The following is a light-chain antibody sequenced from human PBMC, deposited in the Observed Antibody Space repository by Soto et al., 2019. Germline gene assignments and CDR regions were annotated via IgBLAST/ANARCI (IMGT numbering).Light chain of an antibody. J-gene: IGKJ1*01. Sequence: EIVLTQSPATLSLSPGERATLSCRASQSVSSYLAWYQQKPGQAPRLLIYDASNRATGIPARFSGSGSGTDVTLTISSLEPEDFAVSYCQQRSNWPWTFGQGTKVEIK. CDR3: QQRSNWPWT. V-gene: IGKV3-11*01. CDR2: DAS. CDR1: QSVSSY.